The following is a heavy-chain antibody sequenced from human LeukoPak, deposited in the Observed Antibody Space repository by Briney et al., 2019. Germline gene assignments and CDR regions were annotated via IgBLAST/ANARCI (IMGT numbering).Heavy chain of an antibody. V-gene: IGHV3-30*02. CDR1: GFRFSSYD. Sequence: PGGSLRLSCAASGFRFSSYDIHWVCQAPGKGLEWVTFIESDGTKEYYADSVKGRFTISRDNSKNTVYVQMNTLRAEDTAVYYCAKEGSGWYYLDYWGQGTVVTVSS. CDR3: AKEGSGWYYLDY. D-gene: IGHD6-19*01. CDR2: IESDGTKE. J-gene: IGHJ4*02.